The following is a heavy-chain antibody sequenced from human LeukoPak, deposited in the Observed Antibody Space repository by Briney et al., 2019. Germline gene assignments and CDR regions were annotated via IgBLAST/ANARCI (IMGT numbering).Heavy chain of an antibody. J-gene: IGHJ5*02. V-gene: IGHV3-33*01. CDR3: ARDAGHWFDP. Sequence: GGSLRLSCAASGFTFSSYDMHWVRQAPGKGLEWVAVIWYDGSNKYYADSVKGRFTISRDNSKNTLYLQMNSLRAEDTAVLYCARDAGHWFDPWGQGTLVTVSS. CDR2: IWYDGSNK. CDR1: GFTFSSYD.